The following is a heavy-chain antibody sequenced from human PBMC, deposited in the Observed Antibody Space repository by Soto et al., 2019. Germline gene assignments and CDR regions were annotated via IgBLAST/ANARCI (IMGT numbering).Heavy chain of an antibody. Sequence: QVQLQESGPGLVKPSETLSLNCTVSGGPISSYYWSWIRQSPGKGLEWIGYIYYSGSTNYNPSLTSRVTISVDTSKNQFSLELSSVTAADTAVYYCARGSSGWPPRFWGQGTLVTVSS. CDR2: IYYSGST. J-gene: IGHJ4*02. CDR3: ARGSSGWPPRF. CDR1: GGPISSYY. D-gene: IGHD6-19*01. V-gene: IGHV4-59*01.